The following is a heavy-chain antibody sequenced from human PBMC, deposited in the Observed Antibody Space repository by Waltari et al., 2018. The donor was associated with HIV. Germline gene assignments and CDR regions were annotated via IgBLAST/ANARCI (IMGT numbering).Heavy chain of an antibody. CDR3: ARFRYYDSSGPYYFDY. J-gene: IGHJ4*02. D-gene: IGHD3-22*01. V-gene: IGHV5-51*01. CDR2: IYPGDSDT. Sequence: EVQLVQSGAEVKKPGESLKISCKGSGYSFTSYWIGWVRQLPGKGLEWMGIIYPGDSDTRYSPSFQGQVTISADKSISTAYLQWSSLKASDTAMYYCARFRYYDSSGPYYFDYWGQGTLVTVSS. CDR1: GYSFTSYW.